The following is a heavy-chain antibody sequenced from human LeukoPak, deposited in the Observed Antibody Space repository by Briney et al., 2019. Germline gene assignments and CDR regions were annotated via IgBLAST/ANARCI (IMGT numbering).Heavy chain of an antibody. Sequence: ASETLSLTCAVYGGSFSGYYWSWIRQPPGKGLEWIGEINHSGSTNYNPSLKSRVTISVDTSKNQFSLKLSSVTAADTAVYYCARVLDYYDSSGYVFDYWGQGTLVTVSS. CDR2: INHSGST. D-gene: IGHD3-22*01. J-gene: IGHJ4*02. V-gene: IGHV4-34*01. CDR1: GGSFSGYY. CDR3: ARVLDYYDSSGYVFDY.